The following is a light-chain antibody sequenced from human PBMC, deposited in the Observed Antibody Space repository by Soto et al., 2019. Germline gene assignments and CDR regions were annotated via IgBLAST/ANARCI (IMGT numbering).Light chain of an antibody. V-gene: IGKV3-20*01. CDR2: GSS. Sequence: EVVLTQSPGTLSLSPGERATLSCRASQSVSNKYLAWYQQKPGQAPRLLIFGSSDRATGIPDRFSGSGSGTDFTLSISRLETEDFEVYSCQQYGSSPPYTVGQGTKLEIK. J-gene: IGKJ2*01. CDR3: QQYGSSPPYT. CDR1: QSVSNKY.